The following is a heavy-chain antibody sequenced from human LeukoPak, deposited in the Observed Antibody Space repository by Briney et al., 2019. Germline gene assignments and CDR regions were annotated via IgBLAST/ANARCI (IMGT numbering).Heavy chain of an antibody. D-gene: IGHD3-10*01. CDR3: AKGLLWFGLEYYGMDV. J-gene: IGHJ6*02. V-gene: IGHV3-9*01. CDR1: GFTFDDYA. CDR2: ISWNSGSI. Sequence: GGSLRLSCAASGFTFDDYAMHWVRQAPGKGLEWVSGISWNSGSIGYADSVKGRFTISRDNAKNSLYLQMNSLRAEDTASYYCAKGLLWFGLEYYGMDVWGQGTTVTVSS.